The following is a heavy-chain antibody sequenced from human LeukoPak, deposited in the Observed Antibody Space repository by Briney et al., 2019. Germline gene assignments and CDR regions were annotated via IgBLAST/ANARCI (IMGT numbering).Heavy chain of an antibody. CDR2: ISGSGDST. CDR1: GXTFSSYP. J-gene: IGHJ4*02. CDR3: AKGVILGVTNFDF. Sequence: PGGSLRLSCAASGXTFSSYPMNWVRQAPGKGLEWVSTISGSGDSTYYAESVKGRFSISRDNSKNTLYLQMNSLRAEDTAVYYCAKGVILGVTNFDFWGQGTLVTVSS. D-gene: IGHD1-26*01. V-gene: IGHV3-23*01.